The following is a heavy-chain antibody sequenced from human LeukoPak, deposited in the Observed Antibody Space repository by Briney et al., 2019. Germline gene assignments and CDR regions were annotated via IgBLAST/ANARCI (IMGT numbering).Heavy chain of an antibody. D-gene: IGHD6-19*01. CDR2: IFADGNT. CDR1: GFTFSSYE. V-gene: IGHV3-66*01. J-gene: IGHJ4*02. CDR3: ARAVAATRSFDY. Sequence: GGSLRLSCAASGFTFSSYEMNWVRQAPGKGLEWVSLIFADGNTFYADSVKGRFTISRDNSKNTLLLQMNSLRAEDTAMYYCARAVAATRSFDYWGQGTLVTVSS.